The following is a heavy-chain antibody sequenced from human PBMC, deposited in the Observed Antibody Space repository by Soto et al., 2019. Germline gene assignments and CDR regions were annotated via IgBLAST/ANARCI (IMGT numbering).Heavy chain of an antibody. CDR3: ARNYYYDSSGYYYLYYFDY. Sequence: SVKVSCKASGGTFSSYAIIWVRQAPGQGLEWMGGIIPIFGTANYAQKFQGRVTITADESTSTAYMELSSLRSEDTAVYYCARNYYYDSSGYYYLYYFDYWGQGTLVTVSS. J-gene: IGHJ4*02. D-gene: IGHD3-22*01. CDR1: GGTFSSYA. CDR2: IIPIFGTA. V-gene: IGHV1-69*13.